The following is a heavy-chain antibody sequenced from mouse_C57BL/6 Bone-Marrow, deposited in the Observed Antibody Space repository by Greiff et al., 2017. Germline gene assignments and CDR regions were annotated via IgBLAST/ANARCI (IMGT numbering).Heavy chain of an antibody. CDR3: ARQGNYYGSSFYAMDY. J-gene: IGHJ4*01. CDR1: GFTFSDYG. D-gene: IGHD1-1*01. V-gene: IGHV5-15*01. Sequence: DVKLVESGGGLVQPGGSLKLSCAASGFTFSDYGMAWVRQAPRKGPEWVAFISNLAYSIYYADTVTGRFTISRENAKNTLYLEMSSVRSEDTAMYYCARQGNYYGSSFYAMDYWGQGTSVTVSS. CDR2: ISNLAYSI.